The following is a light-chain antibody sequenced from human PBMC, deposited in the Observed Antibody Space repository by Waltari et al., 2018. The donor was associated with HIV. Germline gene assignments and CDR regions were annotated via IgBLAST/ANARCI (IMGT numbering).Light chain of an antibody. CDR1: SSDVGRYNR. V-gene: IGLV2-18*02. CDR2: EVT. J-gene: IGLJ3*02. Sequence: SALAQATPVLAAPGQSVTLSCTGTSSDVGRYNRVFWYQQPPGTAPKLMIYEVTNRPSGVPDRFSGSKSGNTASLTISGLQAEDEAHYYCSSYSSSSTWVFGGGTKLTVL. CDR3: SSYSSSSTWV.